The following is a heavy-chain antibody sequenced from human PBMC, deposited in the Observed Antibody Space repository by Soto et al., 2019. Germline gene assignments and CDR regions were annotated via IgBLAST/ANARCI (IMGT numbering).Heavy chain of an antibody. CDR2: ISGSGDST. D-gene: IGHD3-10*01. CDR3: GISDYNSVGWLAFVY. Sequence: EVQQVESGGGLVKPGGSLRLSCAASGFTFSNFAMNCVRQAPGKGLEWVSSISGSGDSTPYPDSVKGRFTVVRDNAKNSRFLQMNSLRAADTAVYYCGISDYNSVGWLAFVYWGQGILVSVSS. V-gene: IGHV3-21*01. J-gene: IGHJ4*01. CDR1: GFTFSNFA.